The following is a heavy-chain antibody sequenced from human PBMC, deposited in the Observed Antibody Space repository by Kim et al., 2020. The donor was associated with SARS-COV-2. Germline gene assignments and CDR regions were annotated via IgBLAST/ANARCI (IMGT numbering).Heavy chain of an antibody. D-gene: IGHD6-13*01. Sequence: SETLSLTCTVSGGSISSSSYYWGWIRQPPGKGLEWIGSIYYSGSTYYNPSLKSRVTISVDTSKNQLSLKLSSVTAADTAVYYCARSHSSSWYGWYYDLWGRVTLVTVSS. CDR3: ARSHSSSWYGWYYDL. CDR2: IYYSGST. J-gene: IGHJ2*01. CDR1: GGSISSSSYY. V-gene: IGHV4-39*01.